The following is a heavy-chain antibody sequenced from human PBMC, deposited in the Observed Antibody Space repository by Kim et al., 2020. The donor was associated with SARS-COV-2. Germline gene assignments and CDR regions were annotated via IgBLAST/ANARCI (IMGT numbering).Heavy chain of an antibody. V-gene: IGHV3-30*18. Sequence: GGSLRLSCAASGFIFTSYGMHWVRQAPGKGLEWVTIISSDGTKKNYTDSVKGRFTISRDNSKNTLSLQMDSLRVEDTALYYCVKSPYTYGFEFEPWGQGT. D-gene: IGHD5-18*01. CDR3: VKSPYTYGFEFEP. J-gene: IGHJ5*02. CDR1: GFIFTSYG. CDR2: ISSDGTKK.